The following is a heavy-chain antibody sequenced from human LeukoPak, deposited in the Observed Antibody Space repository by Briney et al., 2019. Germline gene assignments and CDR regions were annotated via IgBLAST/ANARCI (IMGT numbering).Heavy chain of an antibody. CDR1: GYSFTSYW. CDR2: IAPSDSYT. D-gene: IGHD3-22*01. CDR3: ARADYYDSSGYYSGFDY. J-gene: IGHJ4*02. Sequence: GESLKISCKGSGYSFTSYWISWVRQMPGKGLGWMRRIAPSDSYTNYSPSFQGHVNISADKSISTAYLQWSSLKASDTAMYYCARADYYDSSGYYSGFDYWGQGTLVTVSS. V-gene: IGHV5-10-1*01.